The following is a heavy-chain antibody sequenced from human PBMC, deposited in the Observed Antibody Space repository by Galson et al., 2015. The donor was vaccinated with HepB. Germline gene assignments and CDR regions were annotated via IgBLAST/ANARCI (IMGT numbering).Heavy chain of an antibody. CDR1: GYTFTSYG. CDR2: ISAYNGNT. J-gene: IGHJ6*02. Sequence: SVKVSCKASGYTFTSYGISWVRQAPGQGLEWMGWISAYNGNTNYAQKLQGRVTMTTDTSTSTAYMELRSLRSDDTAVYYCASVGASHLGPRVEYGMDVWGQGTTVTVSS. D-gene: IGHD1-26*01. V-gene: IGHV1-18*04. CDR3: ASVGASHLGPRVEYGMDV.